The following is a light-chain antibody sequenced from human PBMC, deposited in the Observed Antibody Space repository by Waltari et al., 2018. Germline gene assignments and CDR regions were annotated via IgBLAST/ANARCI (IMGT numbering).Light chain of an antibody. CDR2: AVT. V-gene: IGLV2-14*01. CDR3: SSYTSSSTLV. J-gene: IGLJ2*01. Sequence: QSALTQPASVSGSPGQSITISCTGTSSDVGGYTYVSWYQQHPGKAPKLMIYAVTNRPSGISNRFSGSKSGNTASLTISGLQGEDEADYYCSSYTSSSTLVFGGGTKLTVL. CDR1: SSDVGGYTY.